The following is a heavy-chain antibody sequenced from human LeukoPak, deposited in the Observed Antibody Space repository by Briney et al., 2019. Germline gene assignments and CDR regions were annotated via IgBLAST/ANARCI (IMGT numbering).Heavy chain of an antibody. CDR3: VRDRGAYRPIDY. V-gene: IGHV3-21*04. J-gene: IGHJ4*02. Sequence: GGSLRLSCAASAFSLNAYNMNWVRQAPGKGLEWVSSISYTGTYIYYADSVKGRFTISRDNAQNSLYLQMNSLRAEDTAIYYCVRDRGAYRPIDYWGQGTLVTVSS. CDR2: ISYTGTYI. D-gene: IGHD1-26*01. CDR1: AFSLNAYN.